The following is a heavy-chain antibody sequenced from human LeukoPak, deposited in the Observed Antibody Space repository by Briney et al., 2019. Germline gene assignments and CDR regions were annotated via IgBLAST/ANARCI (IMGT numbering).Heavy chain of an antibody. CDR1: GFTFSDYY. CDR3: ASPYSSGSYFIFDAFDI. Sequence: PGGSLRLSCAASGFTFSDYYMSWIRQAPGKGLEWVSYVSSSGSTIYYADSVKGRFTISRDNAKNSLYLQMNSLRAEDTAVYYCASPYSSGSYFIFDAFDIWGQGTMVTVSS. J-gene: IGHJ3*02. V-gene: IGHV3-11*04. D-gene: IGHD3-10*01. CDR2: VSSSGSTI.